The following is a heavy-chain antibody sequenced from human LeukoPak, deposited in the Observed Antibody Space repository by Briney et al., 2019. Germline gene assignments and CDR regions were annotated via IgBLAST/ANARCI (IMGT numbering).Heavy chain of an antibody. V-gene: IGHV1-2*02. CDR3: ARIPYDFWSGSPFDY. Sequence: GASVKVSCKASGGTFSSYAISWVRQAPGQGLEWMGWIDPNSGGTNYAQKFQGRVTMTRDTSISTAYMELSRLRSDDTAVYYCARIPYDFWSGSPFDYWGQGTLVTVSS. CDR1: GGTFSSYA. CDR2: IDPNSGGT. J-gene: IGHJ4*02. D-gene: IGHD3-3*01.